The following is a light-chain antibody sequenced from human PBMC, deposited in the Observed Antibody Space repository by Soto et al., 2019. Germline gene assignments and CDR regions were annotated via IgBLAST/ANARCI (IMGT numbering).Light chain of an antibody. V-gene: IGLV2-14*03. CDR3: SSYTTSITYV. Sequence: QSVLTQPASVSGSPGQSVTISCTGTGSDVGAYKHVSWYQQLPGKAPKLMIYDVSNRPSGVSNRFSGSKSANTASLTISGLQTEDEADYYCSSYTTSITYVFGTGTKLTVL. J-gene: IGLJ1*01. CDR1: GSDVGAYKH. CDR2: DVS.